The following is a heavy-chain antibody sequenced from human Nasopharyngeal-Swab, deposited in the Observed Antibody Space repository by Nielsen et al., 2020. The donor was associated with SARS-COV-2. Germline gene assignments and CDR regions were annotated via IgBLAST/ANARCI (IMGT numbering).Heavy chain of an antibody. CDR2: ISGNSGSI. V-gene: IGHV3-9*01. CDR1: GFTFDDYA. D-gene: IGHD6-25*01. Sequence: GGSLRLSCAASGFTFDDYAMHWVRQAPGKGLEWVSGISGNSGSIGYADSVKGRFTISRDNAKNSLYLQMNSLRAEDTALYYCAKGRVERLRADAFDIWGQGTMVTVSS. J-gene: IGHJ3*02. CDR3: AKGRVERLRADAFDI.